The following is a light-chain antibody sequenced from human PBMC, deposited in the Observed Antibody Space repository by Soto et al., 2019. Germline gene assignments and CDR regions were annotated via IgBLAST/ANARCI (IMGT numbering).Light chain of an antibody. CDR3: QQRSNWPPKYT. V-gene: IGKV3-11*01. Sequence: EIVLTQSPATLSLSPGERATLSCRASQSVSSYLAWYQQKPGQAPRLLIYDASNRATGIPARFSGSGSGTDFTLTISSREPEDFAVYYCQQRSNWPPKYTFGQGTKLELK. CDR1: QSVSSY. CDR2: DAS. J-gene: IGKJ2*01.